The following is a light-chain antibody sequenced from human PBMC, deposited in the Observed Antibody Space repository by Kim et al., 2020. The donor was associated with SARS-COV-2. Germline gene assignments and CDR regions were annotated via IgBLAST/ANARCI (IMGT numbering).Light chain of an antibody. CDR1: QSVSSTF. CDR2: ATS. CDR3: QYYDSSRWT. Sequence: SPGERATLSCRASQSVSSTFLAWYQQQPGQAPRLLIFATSSRAIGIPNRFKGSGSGTDFTLTISRLEPEDLAMYYCQYYDSSRWTFGQGTKVDIK. V-gene: IGKV3-20*01. J-gene: IGKJ1*01.